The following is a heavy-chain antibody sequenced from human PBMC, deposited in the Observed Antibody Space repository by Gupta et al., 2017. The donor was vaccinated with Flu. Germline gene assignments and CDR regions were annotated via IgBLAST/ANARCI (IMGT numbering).Heavy chain of an antibody. Sequence: EVQLLESGGGLVQPGGSLRLSCEASGFSFSRYALSWVRQAPGKGPDWLSAISGTGSTTYYADSVKGRFTLFRDNSKNMLYLQMNSLRAEDTALYYCAKDLLGGSLDYGAFDIWGQGTMVTVSS. CDR3: AKDLLGGSLDYGAFDI. J-gene: IGHJ3*02. CDR1: GFSFSRYA. V-gene: IGHV3-23*01. CDR2: ISGTGSTT. D-gene: IGHD1-26*01.